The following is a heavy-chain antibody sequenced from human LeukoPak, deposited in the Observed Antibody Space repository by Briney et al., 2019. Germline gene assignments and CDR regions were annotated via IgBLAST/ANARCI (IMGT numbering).Heavy chain of an antibody. CDR2: ISAYNGNT. D-gene: IGHD4-17*01. V-gene: IGHV1-18*04. J-gene: IGHJ5*02. CDR1: GYTFTGYY. CDR3: ARGSYGDYDGWFDP. Sequence: ASVKVSCKASGYTFTGYYMHWVRQAPGQGLEWMGWISAYNGNTNYAQKLQGRVTMTTDTSTSTAYMELRSLRSDDTALYYCARGSYGDYDGWFDPWGQGTLVTVSS.